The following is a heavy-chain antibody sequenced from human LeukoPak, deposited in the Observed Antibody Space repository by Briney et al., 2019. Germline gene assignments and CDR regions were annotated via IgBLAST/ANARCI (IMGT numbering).Heavy chain of an antibody. CDR2: IYTSGST. D-gene: IGHD6-19*01. CDR1: GGSISSYY. CDR3: AREGSSSGWYGHYYGMDV. V-gene: IGHV4-4*07. J-gene: IGHJ6*02. Sequence: SETLSLTCTVSGGSISSYYWSWLRPPAGKGLEWIGRIYTSGSTNYNPPLKSRVTMSVDTSKNQFSLKLSSVTAADTAVYYCAREGSSSGWYGHYYGMDVWGQGTTVTVSS.